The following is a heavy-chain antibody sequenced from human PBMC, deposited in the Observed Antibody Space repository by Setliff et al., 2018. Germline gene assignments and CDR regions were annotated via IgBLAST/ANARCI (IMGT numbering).Heavy chain of an antibody. CDR3: ARNPDFLQYSFDL. D-gene: IGHD5-12*01. CDR1: GGSISSGVCY. J-gene: IGHJ2*01. V-gene: IGHV4-39*07. CDR2: IYHGGKT. Sequence: SETLSLTCTVSGGSISSGVCYWGWIRQPPGKGLEWIGRIYHGGKTYYNTSLESRLTISVDASKNQFSLKLRSVTAADTAVYYCARNPDFLQYSFDLWGRGTLVTVSS.